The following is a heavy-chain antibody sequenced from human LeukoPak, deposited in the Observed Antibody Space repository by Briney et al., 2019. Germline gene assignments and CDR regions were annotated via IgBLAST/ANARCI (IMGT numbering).Heavy chain of an antibody. CDR3: ARSCSGTYYYFDY. CDR2: IYSSGSS. Sequence: SETLSLTCTVPGGSISSYYWSWIRQPPGKGLEWIGYIYSSGSSSYTLPLKSRVTPSVDTSKHQLSLKMSAVTAADTAVYFCARSCSGTYYYFDYWGQGILVTVSS. D-gene: IGHD1-26*01. V-gene: IGHV4-59*01. CDR1: GGSISSYY. J-gene: IGHJ4*02.